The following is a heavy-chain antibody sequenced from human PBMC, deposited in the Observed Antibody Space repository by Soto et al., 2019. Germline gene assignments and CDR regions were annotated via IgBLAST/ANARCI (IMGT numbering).Heavy chain of an antibody. V-gene: IGHV1-2*06. J-gene: IGHJ5*02. D-gene: IGHD2-8*01. CDR2: INPNSGAT. CDR3: AYRTSTPDWFDP. Sequence: ASVKVSCKASGYTFTGYFIHWLRHAPGQGLEWMGRINPNSGATNYARKFQDRVTMTRDTSINTAYMEMSRLSSDDTATYYCAYRTSTPDWFDPWGQGTLVTVSS. CDR1: GYTFTGYF.